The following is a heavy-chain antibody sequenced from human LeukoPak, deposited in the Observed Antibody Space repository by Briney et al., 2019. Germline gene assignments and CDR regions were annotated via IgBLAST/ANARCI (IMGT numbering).Heavy chain of an antibody. Sequence: ASVKVSCKTSGYTFTGYYMHWVRQAPGQGLEWMGWINPNSGGTNYAQKFQGRVTMTRDTSISTAYMELSRLRSDDTAVYYCARDDEYSSSFLFDYWGQGTLVTVSS. D-gene: IGHD6-6*01. CDR1: GYTFTGYY. J-gene: IGHJ4*02. V-gene: IGHV1-2*02. CDR3: ARDDEYSSSFLFDY. CDR2: INPNSGGT.